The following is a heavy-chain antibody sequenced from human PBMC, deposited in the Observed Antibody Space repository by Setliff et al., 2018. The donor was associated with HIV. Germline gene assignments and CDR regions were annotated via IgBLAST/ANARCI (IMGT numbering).Heavy chain of an antibody. CDR1: GFTFSSYW. CDR2: IKQDGSEK. J-gene: IGHJ4*02. Sequence: LRLSCAASGFTFSSYWMSWVRQAPGKGLEWVANIKQDGSEKYYVDSVKGRFTISRDNAKNSLYLQMNSLRAEDTAVYYCAGHFGYCSSTSCEGYWGQGALVTVSS. CDR3: AGHFGYCSSTSCEGY. D-gene: IGHD2-2*01. V-gene: IGHV3-7*05.